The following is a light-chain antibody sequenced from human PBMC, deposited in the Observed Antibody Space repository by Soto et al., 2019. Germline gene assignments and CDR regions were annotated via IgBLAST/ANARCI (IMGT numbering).Light chain of an antibody. CDR2: GAS. CDR1: QSISSSF. CDR3: QQYDNSLIT. Sequence: EIVLTQSPGILSLSPGERASLSCGASQSISSSFLAWYQQKPGQAPRLLIYGASSRATGIPDRFSGTGSETDFTLTISRLEPEDFAVYYCQQYDNSLITFGQGTRLEI. V-gene: IGKV3-20*01. J-gene: IGKJ5*01.